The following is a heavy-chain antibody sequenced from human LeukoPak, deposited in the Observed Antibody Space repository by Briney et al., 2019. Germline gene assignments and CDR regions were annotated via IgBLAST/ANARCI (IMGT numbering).Heavy chain of an antibody. D-gene: IGHD3-3*01. J-gene: IGHJ5*02. CDR1: GGSFRGYN. V-gene: IGHV4-34*01. Sequence: SETLSLTCAVYGGSFRGYNWGWIRQPPGKGLEWIGEVNYSGSTNYNPSLKSRVTISEDTSKNQFSLKRSSVTAADTAVYYCARGGNIWSGLSGRNWFDPWGQGTLVTVSS. CDR2: VNYSGST. CDR3: ARGGNIWSGLSGRNWFDP.